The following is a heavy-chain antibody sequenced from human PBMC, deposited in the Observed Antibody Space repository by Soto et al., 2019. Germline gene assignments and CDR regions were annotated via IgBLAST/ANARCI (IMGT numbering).Heavy chain of an antibody. CDR2: IHPSGGDT. D-gene: IGHD3-3*01. CDR1: GDTSTSHY. CDR3: SSRVKGDFDV. Sequence: QVQLVQSGAEVMKPGASVKVSCKASGDTSTSHYIHWVRQAPGQGPEWMGRIHPSGGDTTYAHDFQGRLVMTRDTSTSTVYMDLSSLTSEDTAVYYCSSRVKGDFDVWGQGTTVIVS. V-gene: IGHV1-46*03. J-gene: IGHJ6*01.